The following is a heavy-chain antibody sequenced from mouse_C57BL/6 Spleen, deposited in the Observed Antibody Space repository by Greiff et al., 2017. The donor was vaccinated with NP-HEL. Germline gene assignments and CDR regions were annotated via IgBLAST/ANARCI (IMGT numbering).Heavy chain of an antibody. Sequence: QVQLQQSDAELVKPGASVKISCKVSGYTFTDHTIHWMKQRPEQGLEWIGYIYPRDGSTKYNEKFKGKATLTADTSSSTAYMQLNSLTSEDSAVYFCAREPKVYYGSSTGYFDVWGTGTTVTVSS. V-gene: IGHV1-78*01. CDR3: AREPKVYYGSSTGYFDV. CDR1: GYTFTDHT. D-gene: IGHD1-1*01. J-gene: IGHJ1*03. CDR2: IYPRDGST.